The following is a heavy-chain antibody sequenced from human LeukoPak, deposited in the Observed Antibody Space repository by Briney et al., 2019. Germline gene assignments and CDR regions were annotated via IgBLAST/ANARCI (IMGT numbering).Heavy chain of an antibody. CDR1: GSSASNHW. J-gene: IGHJ4*03. V-gene: IGHV4-4*07. CDR3: VRTMTREWGGWYDNDY. D-gene: IGHD6-19*01. CDR2: ISSRGYT. Sequence: SETLSLTCTVSGSSASNHWWIWIRQPAGKGLEWIGRISSRGYTNYNPSLKSRVAMSVDTSKNQFSLKLNSVTAADTAVYYCVRTMTREWGGWYDNDYWGRGTLVTVSS.